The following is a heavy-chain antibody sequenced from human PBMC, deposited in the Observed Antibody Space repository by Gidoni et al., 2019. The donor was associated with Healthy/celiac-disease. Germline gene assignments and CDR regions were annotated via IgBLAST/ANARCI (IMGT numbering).Heavy chain of an antibody. J-gene: IGHJ4*02. CDR1: GGTFSSYA. CDR3: AIQVGALYDSSGYTSD. D-gene: IGHD3-22*01. Sequence: QLQLVQSGAEVKKPGPSVKVSCKASGGTFSSYAISWVGQAPGLGLEWMGGIIPIFGTANYAQKFQGRVTITADKSTSTAYMELSSLRSEDTAVYYCAIQVGALYDSSGYTSDWGQGTLVTVSS. CDR2: IIPIFGTA. V-gene: IGHV1-69*06.